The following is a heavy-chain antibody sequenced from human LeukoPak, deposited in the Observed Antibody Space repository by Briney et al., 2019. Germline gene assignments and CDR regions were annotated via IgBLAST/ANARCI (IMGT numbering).Heavy chain of an antibody. V-gene: IGHV3-7*01. D-gene: IGHD2-8*02. CDR1: GFPFKWYW. J-gene: IGHJ4*02. CDR3: MPGRGY. CDR2: INPDGSAK. Sequence: GGSLRLSCAASGFPFKWYWMNWVRQAPGRELELVANINPDGSAKYFMESVKGRFSISRDNANNRLYLQMTSLRAEDTAVYYCMPGRGYWGQGTLVAVSS.